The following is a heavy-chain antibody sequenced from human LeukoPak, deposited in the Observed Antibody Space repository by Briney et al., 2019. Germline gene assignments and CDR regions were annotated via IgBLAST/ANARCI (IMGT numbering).Heavy chain of an antibody. CDR1: GFTFGNYV. Sequence: GGSLRLSCAASGFTFGNYVMSWVRQAPGRGLEWVSAISGGGGTDYAESAKGRFTISRDNYKNMLWLQMNSLTAEDTAVYYCAKAPAGTTRGYFDCWGQGTLVTVSS. V-gene: IGHV3-23*01. CDR3: AKAPAGTTRGYFDC. D-gene: IGHD1-1*01. J-gene: IGHJ4*02. CDR2: ISGGGGT.